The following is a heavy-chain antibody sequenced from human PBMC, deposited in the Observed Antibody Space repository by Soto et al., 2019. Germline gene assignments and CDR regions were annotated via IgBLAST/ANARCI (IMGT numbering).Heavy chain of an antibody. D-gene: IGHD3-16*01. V-gene: IGHV4-39*01. CDR1: GGSTNSRSDY. CDR3: ARQPRGPGYGERGLYFDY. J-gene: IGHJ4*02. Sequence: SETLSLTCTVSGGSTNSRSDYWGWIRQPPGKGLEWIGSVYYSGSTYDNPSLQSRVTISVDTSRNQFSLKLISVTAADTAVYFCARQPRGPGYGERGLYFDYWGQGTLVTVSS. CDR2: VYYSGST.